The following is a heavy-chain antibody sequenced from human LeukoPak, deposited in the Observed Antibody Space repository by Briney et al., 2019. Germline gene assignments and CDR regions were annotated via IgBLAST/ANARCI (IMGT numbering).Heavy chain of an antibody. J-gene: IGHJ4*02. CDR3: AKDYADTAMVVPPDY. V-gene: IGHV3-33*06. CDR1: GFTFSSYG. Sequence: GGSLRLSCAASGFTFSSYGMHWVRQAPGKGLEWVAVIWYDGSNKYYADSVKGRFTISRDNSKNTLYLQMNSLRAEDTAGYYCAKDYADTAMVVPPDYWGQGTLVSVSS. D-gene: IGHD5-18*01. CDR2: IWYDGSNK.